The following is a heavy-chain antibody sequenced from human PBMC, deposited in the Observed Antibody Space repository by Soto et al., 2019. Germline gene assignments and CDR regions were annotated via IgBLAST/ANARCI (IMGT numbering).Heavy chain of an antibody. D-gene: IGHD2-15*01. Sequence: QVVQSGAEVRKPGASVKVSCKASGYSFTTYYIHWFRQAPGQGLEWMAIINPNGGSTNYAQKFQGRVTVTRDMSASTVYMELSSLRSDDTAVYYCAAFCSSGGCLPGPWNWGRGTMVTVSS. CDR2: INPNGGST. CDR3: AAFCSSGGCLPGPWN. J-gene: IGHJ3*01. CDR1: GYSFTTYY. V-gene: IGHV1-46*03.